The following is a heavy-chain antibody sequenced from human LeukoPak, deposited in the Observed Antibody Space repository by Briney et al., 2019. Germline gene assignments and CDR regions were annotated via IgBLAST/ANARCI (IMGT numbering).Heavy chain of an antibody. Sequence: SETLSLTCSVSGGSVSTYYWSWIRQPPGKGLEWIGNIYYSGSSYYNPSLKSRVTVSVDTAKNQFSLKLSSVTAADTAAYYCARQQYSTSSCDSWGQGTLVTVST. V-gene: IGHV4-59*02. CDR2: IYYSGSS. CDR3: ARQQYSTSSCDS. CDR1: GGSVSTYY. D-gene: IGHD6-6*01. J-gene: IGHJ4*02.